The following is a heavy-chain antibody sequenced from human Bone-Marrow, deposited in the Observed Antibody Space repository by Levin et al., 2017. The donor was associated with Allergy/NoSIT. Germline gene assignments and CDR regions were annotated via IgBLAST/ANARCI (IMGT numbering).Heavy chain of an antibody. CDR1: GFTFPTSW. J-gene: IGHJ3*02. D-gene: IGHD6-19*01. Sequence: GESLKISCAASGFTFPTSWMSWVRQAPGRGLEWVASIKQDGSGKYYADSVKGRFTISRDNAKDSLYLQLNSLRAEDTAVYYCARPQWLSDDVFNIWGQGTMVTVSS. CDR3: ARPQWLSDDVFNI. CDR2: IKQDGSGK. V-gene: IGHV3-7*01.